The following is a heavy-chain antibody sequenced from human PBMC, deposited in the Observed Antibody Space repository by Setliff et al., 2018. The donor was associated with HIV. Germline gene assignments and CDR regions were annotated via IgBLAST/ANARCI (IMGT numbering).Heavy chain of an antibody. V-gene: IGHV3-21*06. CDR1: GFSFSDYA. CDR3: TSQGQNTFNI. Sequence: KAGGSLRLSCAASGFSFSDYAMNWVRQSPEKGLEWVSSISIGGSFIYYADSLQGRFTISRDNARNSLYLQMNSLRVEDTAMYYCTSQGQNTFNIWGQGTMVTVSS. CDR2: ISIGGSFI. J-gene: IGHJ3*02.